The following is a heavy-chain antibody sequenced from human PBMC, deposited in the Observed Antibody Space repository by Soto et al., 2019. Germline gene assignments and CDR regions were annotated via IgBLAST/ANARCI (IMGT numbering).Heavy chain of an antibody. CDR2: MSHIGSV. CDR3: ARSLGWSAIDY. D-gene: IGHD6-19*01. J-gene: IGHJ4*02. CDR1: GVSIGSNYY. V-gene: IGHV4-4*02. Sequence: QVLLQESGPGLVQPSGTLSLSCVVSGVSIGSNYYWGWVRQPPGKGLEWLGDMSHIGSVNYNPSLTRRVTLSMDTPQNQFPLKLNSVTAADTAVSYCARSLGWSAIDYWGQGTLVIVSS.